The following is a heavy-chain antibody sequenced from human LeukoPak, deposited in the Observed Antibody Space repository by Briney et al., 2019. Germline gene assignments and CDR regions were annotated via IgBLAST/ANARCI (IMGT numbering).Heavy chain of an antibody. V-gene: IGHV1-18*01. Sequence: ASVTVSCKASGYTFTNYGISWVRQAPGQGVEGMGWISAYSCNTNYAQNFQGRVTMTTDTSTSTAFMELRSLRSDDTAVYYCARSGVGYFYDNTGYYPLDYWGQGTLVTVSS. CDR3: ARSGVGYFYDNTGYYPLDY. J-gene: IGHJ4*02. D-gene: IGHD3-22*01. CDR2: ISAYSCNT. CDR1: GYTFTNYG.